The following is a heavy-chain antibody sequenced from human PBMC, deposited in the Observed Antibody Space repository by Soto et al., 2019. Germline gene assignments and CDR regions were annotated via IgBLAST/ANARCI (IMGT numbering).Heavy chain of an antibody. CDR1: GFNFNPYS. D-gene: IGHD1-26*01. V-gene: IGHV3-21*02. CDR3: AGERSALPGARDAMDV. J-gene: IGHJ6*03. Sequence: EVRLVESGGGLAKPGGSLRVSCAASGFNFNPYSMNWVRQAPGKGLQWVSFISASGAYKYYADSVRGRFTISRDNAKKAVFLEMNSLTADDTAIYYCAGERSALPGARDAMDVWGKGTTVTVSS. CDR2: ISASGAYK.